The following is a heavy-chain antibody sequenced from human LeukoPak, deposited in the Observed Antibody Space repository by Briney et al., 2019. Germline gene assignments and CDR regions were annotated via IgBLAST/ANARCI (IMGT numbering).Heavy chain of an antibody. CDR1: GFIFDDYA. V-gene: IGHV3-9*03. J-gene: IGHJ4*02. CDR3: APRPPDQLLYGFFDY. D-gene: IGHD2-2*02. Sequence: GRSLRLSCAASGFIFDDYAIHWVRQAPGKGLEWVSGISWNSGTIGYADSVRGRFTISRDNAKNSLYLQMNSLRAEDMAFYYCAPRPPDQLLYGFFDYWGQGTPVTVSS. CDR2: ISWNSGTI.